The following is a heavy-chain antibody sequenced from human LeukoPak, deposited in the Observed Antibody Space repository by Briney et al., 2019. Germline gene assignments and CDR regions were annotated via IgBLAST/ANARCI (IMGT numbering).Heavy chain of an antibody. CDR2: INHSGST. J-gene: IGHJ4*02. CDR1: GGSFSGYY. D-gene: IGHD5-24*01. V-gene: IGHV4-34*01. Sequence: SETLSLTCAVYGGSFSGYYWSWIRQPPGKGLEWIGEINHSGSTNYNPSLKSRVTISVDTSKNQFSLKLSSVTAADTAVYYCARGAPKRWLQLLYYFDYWGQGTLVTVSS. CDR3: ARGAPKRWLQLLYYFDY.